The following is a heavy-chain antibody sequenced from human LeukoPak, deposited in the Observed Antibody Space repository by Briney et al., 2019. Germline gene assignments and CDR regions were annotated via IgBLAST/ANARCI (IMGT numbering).Heavy chain of an antibody. Sequence: GGSLRLSCAASGFIFSSNTMNWVRQAPGKGLEWVSYISSSRKYYADSVKGRFTISRDNAKNSLYLQMDSLRDEDTAVYYSARGLVYCGGDCYRALDYWGQGTLVTVSS. V-gene: IGHV3-48*02. CDR3: ARGLVYCGGDCYRALDY. CDR1: GFIFSSNT. D-gene: IGHD2-21*02. CDR2: ISSSRK. J-gene: IGHJ4*02.